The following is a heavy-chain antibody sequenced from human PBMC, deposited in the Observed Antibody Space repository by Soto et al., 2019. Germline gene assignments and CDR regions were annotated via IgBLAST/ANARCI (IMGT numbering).Heavy chain of an antibody. Sequence: GGSLRLSCAASGFTFSSYDMHWVRQATGKGLEWVSAIGTAGDTYYPGSVKGRFTISREKAKNSLYLQMNSLRAEDTAVYYCARARITIFGVGNGMDVWGQGTTVTVSS. CDR3: ARARITIFGVGNGMDV. D-gene: IGHD3-3*01. CDR2: IGTAGDT. J-gene: IGHJ6*02. V-gene: IGHV3-13*01. CDR1: GFTFSSYD.